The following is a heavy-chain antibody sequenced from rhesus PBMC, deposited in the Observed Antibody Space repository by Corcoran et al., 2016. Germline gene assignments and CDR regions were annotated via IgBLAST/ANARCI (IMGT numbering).Heavy chain of an antibody. D-gene: IGHD4-29*01. CDR2: FYGNGRST. V-gene: IGHV4S11*01. J-gene: IGHJ6*01. Sequence: QVQLQESGPGLVKPLETLSLTCAVSGGSISSNYWSWIRQPPGKGLEWIGYFYGNGRSTNYNPALKGRVTLSVDTSKTQFSLKLSAVTAADTAVYYCARDLRTYGLDSWGQGVVVTVSS. CDR3: ARDLRTYGLDS. CDR1: GGSISSNY.